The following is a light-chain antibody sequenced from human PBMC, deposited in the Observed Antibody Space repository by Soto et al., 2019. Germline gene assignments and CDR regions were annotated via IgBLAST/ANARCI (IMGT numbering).Light chain of an antibody. CDR2: TAS. Sequence: DIVMTQSPVTLSVSPGESATLSCRASQNIESNLAWYQQKPGQSPRLLIYTASTRASGIPARFSGSGYGTEVTLTCSSLHSEDSAVYYCQQCNNWPPLTFGGGTKVEIK. V-gene: IGKV3-15*01. CDR3: QQCNNWPPLT. J-gene: IGKJ4*01. CDR1: QNIESN.